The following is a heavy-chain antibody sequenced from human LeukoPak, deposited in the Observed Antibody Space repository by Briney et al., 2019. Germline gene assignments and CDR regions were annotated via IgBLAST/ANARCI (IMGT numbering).Heavy chain of an antibody. J-gene: IGHJ4*02. V-gene: IGHV1-2*02. CDR3: ARARITMVPGGDY. D-gene: IGHD3-10*01. Sequence: GASVKVSCTASGYSFTGYNMQWLRQAPGHGLEWMGWINPNSGGTNYAQKFQGRVTMTRDTSISTAYMELSRLTSDDTAVYYCARARITMVPGGDYWGQGTLVTVSS. CDR1: GYSFTGYN. CDR2: INPNSGGT.